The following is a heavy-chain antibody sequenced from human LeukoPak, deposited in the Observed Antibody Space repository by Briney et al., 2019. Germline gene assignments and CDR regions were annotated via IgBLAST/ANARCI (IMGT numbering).Heavy chain of an antibody. V-gene: IGHV3-23*01. D-gene: IGHD5-18*01. CDR2: ISGSGGST. J-gene: IGHJ4*02. CDR1: GFTFSSYA. CDR3: AKDLRRGIQLWLDY. Sequence: PVGSLRLSCAASGFTFSSYAMSWVRQAPGKGLEWVSAISGSGGSTYYADSVKGRFTISRDNSKNTLYLQMNSLRAEDTAVYYCAKDLRRGIQLWLDYWGQGTLVTVSS.